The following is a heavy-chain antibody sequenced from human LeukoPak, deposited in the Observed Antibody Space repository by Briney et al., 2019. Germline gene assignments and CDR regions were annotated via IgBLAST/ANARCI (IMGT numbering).Heavy chain of an antibody. CDR1: GFTFSSYS. V-gene: IGHV3-21*01. Sequence: GGSLRLSCAASGFTFSSYSMNWVRQAPGKGLEWVSSISSSSSYICYADSVKGRFTISRDNAKNSLYLQMNSLRAEDTAVYYCARDRGWLQYYFDYWGQGTLVTVSS. D-gene: IGHD5-24*01. CDR2: ISSSSSYI. J-gene: IGHJ4*02. CDR3: ARDRGWLQYYFDY.